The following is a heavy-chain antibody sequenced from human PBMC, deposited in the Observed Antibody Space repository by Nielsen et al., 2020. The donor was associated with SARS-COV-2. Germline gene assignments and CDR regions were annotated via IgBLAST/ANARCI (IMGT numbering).Heavy chain of an antibody. Sequence: SETLSLTCTVSGGSISSSSYYWGWIRQPPGKGLEWIGSIYYSGSTYYNPSLKSRVTISVDTSKNQFSLKLSSVTAADTAVYYCARRLDELPYYGMDVWGQGTTVTVSS. CDR3: ARRLDELPYYGMDV. CDR2: IYYSGST. CDR1: GGSISSSSYY. D-gene: IGHD1-7*01. J-gene: IGHJ6*02. V-gene: IGHV4-39*01.